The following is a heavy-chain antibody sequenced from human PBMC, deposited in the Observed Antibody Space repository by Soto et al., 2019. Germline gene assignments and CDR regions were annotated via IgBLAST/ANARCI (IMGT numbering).Heavy chain of an antibody. V-gene: IGHV1-2*02. Sequence: ASVKVSCKASGYTFTGYYMHWVRQAPGQGLEWMGWINPNSGGTNYAQRFQGRVTMTRDTSISTAHMELSRLRSDDTAVYYCARSGYRGINSRYYYYGMDVWGQGTTVTVSS. CDR1: GYTFTGYY. CDR2: INPNSGGT. D-gene: IGHD6-13*01. J-gene: IGHJ6*02. CDR3: ARSGYRGINSRYYYYGMDV.